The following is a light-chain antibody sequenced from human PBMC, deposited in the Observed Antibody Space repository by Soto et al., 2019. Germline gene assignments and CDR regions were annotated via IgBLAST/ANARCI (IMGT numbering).Light chain of an antibody. CDR1: SSDIGDYNY. J-gene: IGLJ2*01. Sequence: QSALTQPASVSGSLGQSIAFSCTGTSSDIGDYNYVSWYQQLPDKAPKLMIYDVSNRPSGVSDRFSGSVSGNTASLTISGLQPEDEADYYCSSYAGSTTVLFGGGTKVTVL. V-gene: IGLV2-14*01. CDR2: DVS. CDR3: SSYAGSTTVL.